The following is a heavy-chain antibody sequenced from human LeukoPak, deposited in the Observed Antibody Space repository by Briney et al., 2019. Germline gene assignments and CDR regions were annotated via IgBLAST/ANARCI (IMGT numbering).Heavy chain of an antibody. Sequence: GGSLRLSCAASVFTSSRDAMPRGRQAPGKGLEWVSGISGSGGSTYYADSVKGRFTISRDNSKNTLYLQMNSLRAEDTALYYCAKDNGAIALLEIFDYWGQGTLVTVSS. CDR3: AKDNGAIALLEIFDY. J-gene: IGHJ4*02. V-gene: IGHV3-23*01. CDR1: VFTSSRDA. CDR2: ISGSGGST. D-gene: IGHD1-1*01.